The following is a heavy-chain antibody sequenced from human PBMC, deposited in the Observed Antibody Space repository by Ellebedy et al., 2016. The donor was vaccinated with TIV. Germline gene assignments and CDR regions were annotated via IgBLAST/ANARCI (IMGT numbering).Heavy chain of an antibody. Sequence: ASVKVSCKASGYTFTSYAIHWVRQAPGQRLEWMGWTNAGNGDTKYSQKFQDRVTITRDTSASTAYMELSRLRSDATAVYYCARDRLEATPLRYYYYGMDVWGQGTTVTVSS. CDR3: ARDRLEATPLRYYYYGMDV. CDR1: GYTFTSYA. V-gene: IGHV1-3*01. D-gene: IGHD4-23*01. CDR2: TNAGNGDT. J-gene: IGHJ6*02.